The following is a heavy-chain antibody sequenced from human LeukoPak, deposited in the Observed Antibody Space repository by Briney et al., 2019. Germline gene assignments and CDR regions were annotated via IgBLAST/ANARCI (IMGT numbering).Heavy chain of an antibody. Sequence: SETLSLTCTVSGGSISSGGYYWSWIRQHPGKGLEWIGYSYYCGSTYYNPSLKSRVTISVDTSKNQFSLKLSSVTAADTAVYYCARDWPHPYYDTLTGSYYYGMDVWGQGTTVTVSS. CDR2: SYYCGST. D-gene: IGHD3-9*01. J-gene: IGHJ6*02. V-gene: IGHV4-31*03. CDR1: GGSISSGGYY. CDR3: ARDWPHPYYDTLTGSYYYGMDV.